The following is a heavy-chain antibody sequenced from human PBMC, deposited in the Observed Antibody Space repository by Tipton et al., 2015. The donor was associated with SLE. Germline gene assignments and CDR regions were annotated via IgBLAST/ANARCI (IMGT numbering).Heavy chain of an antibody. CDR2: INHSGST. Sequence: TLSLTCAVYGGSFSGYYWSWIRQPPGKGLEWIGEINHSGSTNYNPSLKSRVTISVDTSKNQFSLKLSSVTAADTAVYYCARHWARYCSGGSCYLNWFDPWGQGTLVTVSS. J-gene: IGHJ5*02. V-gene: IGHV4-34*01. CDR1: GGSFSGYY. CDR3: ARHWARYCSGGSCYLNWFDP. D-gene: IGHD2-15*01.